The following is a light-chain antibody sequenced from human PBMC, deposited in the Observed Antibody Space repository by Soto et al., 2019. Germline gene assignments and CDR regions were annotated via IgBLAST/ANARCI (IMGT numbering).Light chain of an antibody. CDR3: QQYNNWPPHT. Sequence: EIVMTQSPATLSVSPGERVTLSCRASKSVSSNLAWYQQKPGQAPRLLIYGASTRATDIPARFSGSGSGTEFTLTISSLQSEDFAVYYCQQYNNWPPHTFGQGTKLEIK. J-gene: IGKJ2*01. CDR2: GAS. CDR1: KSVSSN. V-gene: IGKV3-15*01.